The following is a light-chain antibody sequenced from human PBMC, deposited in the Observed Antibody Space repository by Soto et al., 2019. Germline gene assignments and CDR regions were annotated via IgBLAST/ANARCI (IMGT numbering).Light chain of an antibody. V-gene: IGLV1-40*01. CDR2: GSS. CDR3: QSYDTSPRAPYV. Sequence: QSVLTQPPSVSGAPGQRITISCTGGSSNIGAGYDVYWYRHLPGTAPKLLIYGSSTRPSGVPDRFSGSKSGTSASLAITGLQAEDEALYYRQSYDTSPRAPYVFGTGTKVTVL. J-gene: IGLJ1*01. CDR1: SSNIGAGYD.